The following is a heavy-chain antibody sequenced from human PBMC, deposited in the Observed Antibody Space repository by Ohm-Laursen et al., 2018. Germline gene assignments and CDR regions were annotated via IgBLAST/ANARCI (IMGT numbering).Heavy chain of an antibody. D-gene: IGHD6-6*01. CDR2: INPNSGGT. V-gene: IGHV1-2*02. CDR3: ARELAARPRELDY. CDR1: GYTFTGYY. Sequence: ASVKVSCKASGYTFTGYYMHWVRQAPGQGLEWMGWINPNSGGTNYAQKFQGRVTMTRDTSISTAYMELSRLRSDDTAVYYCARELAARPRELDYWGQGTLVTVSS. J-gene: IGHJ4*02.